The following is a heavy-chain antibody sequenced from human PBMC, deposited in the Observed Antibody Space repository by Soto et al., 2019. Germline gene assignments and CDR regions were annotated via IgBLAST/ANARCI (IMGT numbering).Heavy chain of an antibody. CDR2: IFYNGNT. CDR3: ARDDGERDRYYGMDV. CDR1: GGSISSGGYY. V-gene: IGHV4-31*03. Sequence: QVHLQESGPGLVKPSQTLSLTCTVSGGSISSGGYYWSWIRQHPGKGLEWIGYIFYNGNTYYNSSLKSRLTISVDTSRNQFSLKLSSVTAADTAVYYCARDDGERDRYYGMDVWGQGTTVTVSS. J-gene: IGHJ6*02. D-gene: IGHD3-10*01.